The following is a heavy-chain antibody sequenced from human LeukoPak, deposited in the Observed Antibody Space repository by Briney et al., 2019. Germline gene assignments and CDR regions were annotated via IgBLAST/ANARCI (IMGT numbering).Heavy chain of an antibody. Sequence: SETLSLTCAVSGGSISSGGYSWSWIRQPPGKGLEWIGYIYHSGSTYYNPSLKSRVTISVDRSKNQFSLKLSSVTAADTAVYYCARVFSGGDCFDYWGQGTLVTVSS. V-gene: IGHV4-30-2*01. J-gene: IGHJ4*02. CDR1: GGSISSGGYS. CDR2: IYHSGST. D-gene: IGHD2-8*02. CDR3: ARVFSGGDCFDY.